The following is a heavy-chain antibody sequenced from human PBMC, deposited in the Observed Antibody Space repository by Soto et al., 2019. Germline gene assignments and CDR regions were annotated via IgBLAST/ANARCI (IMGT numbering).Heavy chain of an antibody. J-gene: IGHJ4*02. V-gene: IGHV4-39*01. D-gene: IGHD6-19*01. CDR1: GGSISSSSYY. CDR3: ARSSGSGWYDYEDY. CDR2: IYYSGSS. Sequence: QLQLQESGPGLVKPSETLSLTCTVSGGSISSSSYYWGWIRQPPGKGLEWIGSIYYSGSSYYNPSLKSRVTISVDTSKNQFSLKLSSVTAADTAVYYCARSSGSGWYDYEDYWGQGTLVTVSS.